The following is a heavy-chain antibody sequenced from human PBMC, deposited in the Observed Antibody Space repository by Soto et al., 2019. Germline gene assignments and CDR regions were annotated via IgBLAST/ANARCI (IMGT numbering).Heavy chain of an antibody. CDR2: IYYSGST. D-gene: IGHD3-22*01. Sequence: SETLSLTCTVSGGSISSYYWGWIRQPPGKGLEWIGYIYYSGSTNYNPSLKSRVTISVDTSKNQFSLKLSSVTAADTAVYYCARGTYYYDSSGYYGGAFDIWGQGTMVTVSS. CDR3: ARGTYYYDSSGYYGGAFDI. V-gene: IGHV4-59*01. J-gene: IGHJ3*02. CDR1: GGSISSYY.